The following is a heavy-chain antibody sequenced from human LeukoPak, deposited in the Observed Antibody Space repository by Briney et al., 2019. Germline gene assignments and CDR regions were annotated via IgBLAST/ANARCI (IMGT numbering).Heavy chain of an antibody. CDR1: GFTFSSYA. CDR3: AKRVAVGVTVRVYDL. Sequence: PGGSLRLSCAASGFTFSSYAMSWVRQAPGKGLEWVSAISGSGGSTYYADSVKGRFTISRDNSKSTLYLQMNSLRAEDTALYYCAKRVAVGVTVRVYDLWGQGTMVTVSS. D-gene: IGHD1-26*01. V-gene: IGHV3-23*01. CDR2: ISGSGGST. J-gene: IGHJ3*01.